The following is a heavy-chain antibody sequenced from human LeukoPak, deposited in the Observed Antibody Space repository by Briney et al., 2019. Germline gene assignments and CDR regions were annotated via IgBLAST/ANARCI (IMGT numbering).Heavy chain of an antibody. CDR2: INHSGST. D-gene: IGHD6-13*01. CDR1: GGSFSGYY. Sequence: SETLSLTCAVYGGSFSGYYWSWIRQPPGKGLEWIGAINHSGSTNYNPYLKSRVTISVNTTKNQSTLNLSSVTAANTAVYYCATRRYRYSSSWYGDGWFDPWGQGTLVTVSS. J-gene: IGHJ5*02. CDR3: ATRRYRYSSSWYGDGWFDP. V-gene: IGHV4-34*01.